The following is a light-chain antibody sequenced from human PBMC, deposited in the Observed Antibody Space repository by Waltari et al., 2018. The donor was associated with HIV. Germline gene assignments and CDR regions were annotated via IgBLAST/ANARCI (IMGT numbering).Light chain of an antibody. CDR2: DVN. J-gene: IGLJ1*01. CDR1: SSAVGGYNY. CDR3: CSYGGSFFYV. V-gene: IGLV2-11*01. Sequence: QSALTQPRSVSGSPGQSVTISCTGPSSAVGGYNYVSWYQQHPGKAPKLMIYDVNKRPSGVPDRFSGSKSGNTASLTISGLQAEDEADYYCCSYGGSFFYVFGTGTKVTVL.